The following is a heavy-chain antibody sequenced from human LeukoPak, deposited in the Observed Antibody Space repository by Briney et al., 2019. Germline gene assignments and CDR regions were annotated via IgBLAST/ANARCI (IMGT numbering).Heavy chain of an antibody. D-gene: IGHD4-17*01. Sequence: GGPLRLSCAASGFTFSSYAMSWVRQAPGKGLEWVSIIGNSGGSIYYADSVRGRFTISRDNSKNTVYLQMNSLRAEDTAIYYCAKDPNGDYLGAFDSWGQGTMVTVSS. J-gene: IGHJ3*02. CDR1: GFTFSSYA. V-gene: IGHV3-23*01. CDR2: IGNSGGSI. CDR3: AKDPNGDYLGAFDS.